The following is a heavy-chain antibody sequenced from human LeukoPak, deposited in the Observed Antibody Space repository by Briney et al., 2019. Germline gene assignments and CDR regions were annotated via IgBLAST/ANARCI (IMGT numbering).Heavy chain of an antibody. Sequence: SETLSLTCTVSGGSINNYYWSWIRQPPGKGLEWIGYIYYRGNTNYNPSLKSRVTISVDTSKNQFSLKLSPVTAADTAVYYCARHFYDFNKAFDVWGQGTMATVSS. V-gene: IGHV4-59*08. D-gene: IGHD5/OR15-5a*01. CDR1: GGSINNYY. CDR3: ARHFYDFNKAFDV. CDR2: IYYRGNT. J-gene: IGHJ3*01.